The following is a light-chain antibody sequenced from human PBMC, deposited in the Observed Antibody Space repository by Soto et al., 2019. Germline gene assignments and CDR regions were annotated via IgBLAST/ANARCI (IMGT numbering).Light chain of an antibody. V-gene: IGLV2-11*01. CDR2: DVS. CDR3: CSYAGRYTYV. CDR1: SNDVGVYNY. J-gene: IGLJ1*01. Sequence: QSVLTQPRSVSGSPGQSVSISCTGTSNDVGVYNYVSWYQQHPGKAPKVMIYDVSKRPSGVPDRFSGSKSGNTASLTISGLQSEDEADYYCCSYAGRYTYVFGTRTKVTVL.